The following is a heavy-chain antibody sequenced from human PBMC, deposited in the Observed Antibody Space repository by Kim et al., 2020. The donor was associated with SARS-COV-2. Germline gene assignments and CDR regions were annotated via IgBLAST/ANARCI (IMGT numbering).Heavy chain of an antibody. CDR2: INPNSGGT. V-gene: IGHV1-2*02. J-gene: IGHJ6*02. Sequence: ASVKVSRKASGYTFTGYYMHWVRQAPGQGLEWMGWINPNSGGTNYAQKFQGRVTMTRDTSISTAYMELSRLRSDDTAVYYCARTGSGGYYYYGMDVWGQGTTVTVSS. CDR3: ARTGSGGYYYYGMDV. CDR1: GYTFTGYY. D-gene: IGHD3-10*01.